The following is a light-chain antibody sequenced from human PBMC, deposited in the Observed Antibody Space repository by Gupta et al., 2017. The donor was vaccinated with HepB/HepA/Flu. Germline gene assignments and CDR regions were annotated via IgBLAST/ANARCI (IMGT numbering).Light chain of an antibody. Sequence: QAVLTQPSSLSASPGASASLTCTLSSGFSVDTYRIYWYQQKPGSPPQYLLRYKSDSDKQQGSGVPSRFSGSKDASANAGILLISGLQSEDEADYYCMTWHNNAWVFGGGTKLTVL. V-gene: IGLV5-45*02. CDR1: SGFSVDTYR. CDR2: YKSDSDK. CDR3: MTWHNNAWV. J-gene: IGLJ3*02.